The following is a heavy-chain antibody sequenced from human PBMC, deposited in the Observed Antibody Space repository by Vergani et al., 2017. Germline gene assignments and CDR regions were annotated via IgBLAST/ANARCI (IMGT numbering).Heavy chain of an antibody. CDR2: ISSNGGST. J-gene: IGHJ4*02. Sequence: EVQLVDSGGGLVQPGGSLRLSCSASGLAFSSYAMHWVRQAPGKGLEYVSAISSNGGSTYYADSVKGRFTISRDNSKNTLYLQMSSLRAEDTAVYYCVKDREYYYGSGRSDYWGQGTLVTVSS. D-gene: IGHD3-10*01. CDR1: GLAFSSYA. V-gene: IGHV3-64D*06. CDR3: VKDREYYYGSGRSDY.